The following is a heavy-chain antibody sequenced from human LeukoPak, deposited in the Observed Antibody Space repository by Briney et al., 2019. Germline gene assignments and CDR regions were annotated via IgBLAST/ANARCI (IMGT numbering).Heavy chain of an antibody. D-gene: IGHD3-22*01. CDR2: IYYSGST. CDR1: GGSISSSSYY. V-gene: IGHV4-39*07. Sequence: PSETLSLTCTVSGGSISSSSYYWGWIRQPPGKGLEWIGSIYYSGSTYYNPSLKSRVTISVDTSKNQFSLKLSSVTAADTAVYYCAAYYYDSSGYSDGWDYWGQGTLVTVSS. CDR3: AAYYYDSSGYSDGWDY. J-gene: IGHJ4*02.